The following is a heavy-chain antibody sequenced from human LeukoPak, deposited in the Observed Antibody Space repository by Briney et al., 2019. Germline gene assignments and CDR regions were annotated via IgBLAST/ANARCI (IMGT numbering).Heavy chain of an antibody. V-gene: IGHV3-9*01. CDR3: AKGEVIYGDYEGPFDY. CDR2: ISWNSGSI. J-gene: IGHJ4*02. CDR1: GFTFDDYA. Sequence: GGSLRLSCAASGFTFDDYAMHWVRQAPGKGLEWVSGISWNSGSIGYADSVKGRFTISRDNAKNSLYLQMNSLRAEDTALYYCAKGEVIYGDYEGPFDYWGQGTLVTVSS. D-gene: IGHD4-17*01.